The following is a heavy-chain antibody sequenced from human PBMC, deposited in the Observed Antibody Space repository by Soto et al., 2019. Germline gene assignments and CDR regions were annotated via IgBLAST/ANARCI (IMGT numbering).Heavy chain of an antibody. CDR3: ARTRDGYNLNPIDQ. Sequence: QVQLQVSGPGLVKPSATLSLSCTVSTGSTNSFYWSWIRQPPGKGLQWLGYFFYTGSTNHNPSLKSRVTISLDRSRNQFSLRLSSCTAADTAMYYWARTRDGYNLNPIDQWGQGLLVTVSS. J-gene: IGHJ4*02. D-gene: IGHD1-1*01. CDR1: TGSTNSFY. CDR2: FFYTGST. V-gene: IGHV4-59*01.